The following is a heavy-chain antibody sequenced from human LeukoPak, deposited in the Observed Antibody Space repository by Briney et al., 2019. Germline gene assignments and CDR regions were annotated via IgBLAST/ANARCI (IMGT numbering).Heavy chain of an antibody. D-gene: IGHD6-19*01. Sequence: GGSLRLSCAASGFAFSSYAMSWVRQAPGKGLEWVSAISGSGGSTNYADSVKGRFTISRDNSKNTLYLQMNSLRAEDTAVYYCAKAAYEPWPGASFDYWGQGTLVTVSS. CDR2: ISGSGGST. CDR1: GFAFSSYA. V-gene: IGHV3-23*01. J-gene: IGHJ4*02. CDR3: AKAAYEPWPGASFDY.